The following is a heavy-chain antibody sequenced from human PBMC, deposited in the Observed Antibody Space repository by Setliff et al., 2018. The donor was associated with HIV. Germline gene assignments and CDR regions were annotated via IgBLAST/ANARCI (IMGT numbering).Heavy chain of an antibody. CDR3: ASYGGGSENDAFRV. D-gene: IGHD4-17*01. V-gene: IGHV4-61*09. J-gene: IGHJ3*01. Sequence: SETLSLTCTVSGGSISSGSYYWSWIRQPAGKGLEWIGHISYNGITTYNPSLKGRVTISVDTSKNQFSLKLTSVTAADTAVYYCASYGGGSENDAFRVWGQGTMVTVSS. CDR1: GGSISSGSYY. CDR2: ISYNGIT.